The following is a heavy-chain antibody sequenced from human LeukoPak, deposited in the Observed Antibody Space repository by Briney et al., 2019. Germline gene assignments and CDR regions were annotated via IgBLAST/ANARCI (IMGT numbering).Heavy chain of an antibody. Sequence: GGSLRLSCAASGFTVSSNYMSWVRQAPGKGLEWVSVIYSGGTTNYADSVKGRFTISRDNSKNTLYLQMNSLRAEDTAVYYCARDIRYSSSSALYYYYGMDVWGQGTTVTVPS. V-gene: IGHV3-53*01. CDR1: GFTVSSNY. CDR2: IYSGGTT. CDR3: ARDIRYSSSSALYYYYGMDV. J-gene: IGHJ6*02. D-gene: IGHD6-13*01.